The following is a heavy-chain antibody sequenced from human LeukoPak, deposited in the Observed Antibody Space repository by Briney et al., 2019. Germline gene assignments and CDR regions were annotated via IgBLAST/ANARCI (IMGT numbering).Heavy chain of an antibody. D-gene: IGHD2/OR15-2a*01. CDR3: ARGGTLFTFFDS. CDR2: IYTTGNT. CDR1: GGSISSDDYY. V-gene: IGHV4-61*02. Sequence: TLSLTCTESGGSISSDDYYWNWIRQPAGRGLEWIGRIYTTGNTMYNPSLESRVSMSIDTSKNQVSLKVRSVTAADTAVYYCARGGTLFTFFDSWGQGTLVTVSS. J-gene: IGHJ4*02.